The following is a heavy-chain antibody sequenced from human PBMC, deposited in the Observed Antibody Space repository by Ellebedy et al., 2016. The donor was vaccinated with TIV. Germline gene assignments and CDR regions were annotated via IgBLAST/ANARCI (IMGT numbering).Heavy chain of an antibody. CDR3: AGWVGELLYVRWFDP. V-gene: IGHV4-39*01. J-gene: IGHJ5*02. D-gene: IGHD3-10*01. CDR1: GGSITRSSYY. CDR2: IYYSGST. Sequence: SETLSLTCTVSGGSITRSSYYWGWIRQPPGKGLEWIGSIYYSGSTDYKPSLKSRVTISADTSKNQFSLRLSSVTAADTAVYYCAGWVGELLYVRWFDPWGQGTLVTVSS.